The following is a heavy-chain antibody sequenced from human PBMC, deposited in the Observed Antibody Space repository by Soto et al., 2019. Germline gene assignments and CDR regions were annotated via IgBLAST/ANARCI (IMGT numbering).Heavy chain of an antibody. J-gene: IGHJ4*02. Sequence: QVQLVQSGAEVKKPGASVKVSCKASGYTFTSYGISWVRQAPGQGLEWMGWISAYNGNTNYAQKLQGRVTMTTDTSTSTGYMELRSLRSDDTAVYYCARHSYYDSSGYYYDYWGQGTLVTVSS. D-gene: IGHD3-22*01. CDR2: ISAYNGNT. CDR3: ARHSYYDSSGYYYDY. V-gene: IGHV1-18*04. CDR1: GYTFTSYG.